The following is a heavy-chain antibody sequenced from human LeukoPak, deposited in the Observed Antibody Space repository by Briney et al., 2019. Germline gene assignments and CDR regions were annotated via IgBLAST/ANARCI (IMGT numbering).Heavy chain of an antibody. CDR1: GFTFSSYE. CDR2: ISSSGSTI. V-gene: IGHV3-48*03. J-gene: IGHJ4*02. Sequence: GGSLRLSCAASGFTFSSYEMKWVRQAPGKGVEWVSYISSSGSTIYYADSVKGRFTISRDNAKNSLYLQMNSLRAEDTAVYYCARVAAAGSGDYWGQGTLVTVSS. CDR3: ARVAAAGSGDY. D-gene: IGHD6-13*01.